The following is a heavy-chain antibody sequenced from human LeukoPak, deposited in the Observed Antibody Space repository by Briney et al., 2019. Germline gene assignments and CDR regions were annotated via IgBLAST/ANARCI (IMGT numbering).Heavy chain of an antibody. Sequence: LRLSCAASGFTFDDYAMHWVRQAPGKGLEWIGKIFYSGNTYYSPSLQSRVTMSADTSKNQFSLRLSSVTAADTALYYCARLFDSWGQGIQVTVSS. CDR3: ARLFDS. V-gene: IGHV4-30-2*03. CDR2: IFYSGNT. J-gene: IGHJ4*02. CDR1: GFTFDDYA.